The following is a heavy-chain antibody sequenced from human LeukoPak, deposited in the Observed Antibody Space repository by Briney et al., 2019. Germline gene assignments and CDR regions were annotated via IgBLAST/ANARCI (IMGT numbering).Heavy chain of an antibody. J-gene: IGHJ4*02. Sequence: GGSLRLSCAASAFSFSSFAMTWVRQAPGKGLEWVSGIHGSGVTTYYADSVKGRFTISRDNSKNTLYLQMNSLRAEDTAVYYCAKDPGEQQLKQDYWGQGTLVTVSS. CDR3: AKDPGEQQLKQDY. CDR2: IHGSGVTT. V-gene: IGHV3-23*01. CDR1: AFSFSSFA. D-gene: IGHD6-13*01.